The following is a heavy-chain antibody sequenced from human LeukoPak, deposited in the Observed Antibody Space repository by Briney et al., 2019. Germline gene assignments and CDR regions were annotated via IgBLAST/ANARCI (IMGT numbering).Heavy chain of an antibody. Sequence: GGSLRLSCAASGFTFSSYSMNWVRQAPGKGLEWVSYISGSSSTIYYADSVKGRFTISRDNAKNSLYLQMNSLRAEDTAVYYCARDAEYCSSTSCYDFRRSWFDPWGQGTLVTVSS. CDR1: GFTFSSYS. D-gene: IGHD2-2*01. CDR2: ISGSSSTI. J-gene: IGHJ5*02. V-gene: IGHV3-48*04. CDR3: ARDAEYCSSTSCYDFRRSWFDP.